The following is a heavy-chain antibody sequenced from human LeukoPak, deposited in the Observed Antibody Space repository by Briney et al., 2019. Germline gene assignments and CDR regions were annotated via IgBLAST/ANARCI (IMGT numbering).Heavy chain of an antibody. D-gene: IGHD6-19*01. CDR1: GFTFSNYA. CDR2: VGGSGDST. Sequence: PGGSLRLSCAASGFTFSNYAMSWVRQAPGKGLEWVSAVGGSGDSTFYADSVKGRFTISRDNSKNTLFLQLNSLRADDTAVYSCARAQWVAQYWDFDFWGRGTLVTVSS. J-gene: IGHJ2*01. CDR3: ARAQWVAQYWDFDF. V-gene: IGHV3-23*01.